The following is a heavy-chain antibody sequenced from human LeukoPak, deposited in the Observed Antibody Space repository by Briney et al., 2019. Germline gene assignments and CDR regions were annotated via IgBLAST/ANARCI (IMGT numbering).Heavy chain of an antibody. V-gene: IGHV3-23*01. CDR1: GFTFSSYT. D-gene: IGHD3-16*01. J-gene: IGHJ6*02. CDR3: ARGGGLDV. CDR2: ITTGDGNT. Sequence: SGGSLRLSCTASGFTFSSYTMTWVRQAPGKGLKWVSTITTGDGNTYYADSVKGRFTVSRDNAKNSLYLQMSNLRAEDTAVYFCARGGGLDVWGQGATVTVSS.